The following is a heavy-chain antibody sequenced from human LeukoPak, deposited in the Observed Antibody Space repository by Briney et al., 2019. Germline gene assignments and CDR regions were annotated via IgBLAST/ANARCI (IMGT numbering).Heavy chain of an antibody. J-gene: IGHJ5*02. Sequence: GASVKVSCKASGYTFTSYDINWVRQATGQGLEWMGWMNPNSGNTGYAQKFQGRVTMTRNTSISTAYMELSSLRSEDTAVYYCARGRFSWSGAKRWFDPWGQGTLVTVSS. CDR2: MNPNSGNT. CDR1: GYTFTSYD. D-gene: IGHD1-26*01. V-gene: IGHV1-8*01. CDR3: ARGRFSWSGAKRWFDP.